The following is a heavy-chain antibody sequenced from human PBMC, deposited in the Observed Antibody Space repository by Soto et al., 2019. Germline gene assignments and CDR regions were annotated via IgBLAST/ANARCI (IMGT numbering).Heavy chain of an antibody. Sequence: PSETLSLTCTVSGASTRSTDYYWSWIRQAPGKGLEWIGYVYYTGSTYYNPSLMSRRTISVDTSKNQFSLKLTSVTAAETAVYYCVRTARQGAVAPHWFDRWGQGTQVTVSS. CDR2: VYYTGST. J-gene: IGHJ5*02. D-gene: IGHD2-21*02. CDR3: VRTARQGAVAPHWFDR. V-gene: IGHV4-30-4*01. CDR1: GASTRSTDYY.